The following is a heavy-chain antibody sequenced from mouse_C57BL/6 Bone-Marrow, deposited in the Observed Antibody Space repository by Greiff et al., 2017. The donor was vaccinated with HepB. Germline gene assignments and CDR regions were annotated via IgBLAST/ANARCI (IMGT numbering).Heavy chain of an antibody. J-gene: IGHJ4*01. CDR1: GFTFSDYG. CDR2: ISNLAYSI. D-gene: IGHD1-1*01. V-gene: IGHV5-15*01. CDR3: ARPTVVGAMDY. Sequence: EVKLMESGGGLVQPGGSLKLSCAASGFTFSDYGMAWVRQAPRKGPEWVAFISNLAYSIYYADTVTGRFTISRENAKNTLYLEMSSLRSEDTAMYYCARPTVVGAMDYWGQGTSVTVSS.